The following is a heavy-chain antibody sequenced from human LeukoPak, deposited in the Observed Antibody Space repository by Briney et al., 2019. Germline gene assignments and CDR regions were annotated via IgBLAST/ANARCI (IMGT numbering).Heavy chain of an antibody. CDR1: GFTFDDYA. J-gene: IGHJ6*02. CDR3: ARFNGDYYGMDV. CDR2: ISRNSGSI. D-gene: IGHD4-17*01. Sequence: PGRSLRLSCAASGFTFDDYAMHWVRQAPGKGLEWVSGISRNSGSIGYADSVKGRFTISRDNAKNSLYLQMNSLRDEDTAFYYCARFNGDYYGMDVWGQGTTVTVSS. V-gene: IGHV3-9*01.